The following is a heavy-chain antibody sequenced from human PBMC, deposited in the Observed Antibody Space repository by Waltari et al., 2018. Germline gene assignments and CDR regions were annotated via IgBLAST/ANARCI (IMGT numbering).Heavy chain of an antibody. CDR1: NYSISSGYY. V-gene: IGHV4-38-2*02. J-gene: IGHJ4*02. Sequence: QVQLQESGPGLVKPSETLSLTCTVSNYSISSGYYWGWIRQPPGKGLEWIGNIYHSGSTYYNPSLKSRVTISVDTSKNQFSLKLNSVTAADTAVYYCARRDRTVSDFDNWGQGTLVTVSS. D-gene: IGHD4-17*01. CDR2: IYHSGST. CDR3: ARRDRTVSDFDN.